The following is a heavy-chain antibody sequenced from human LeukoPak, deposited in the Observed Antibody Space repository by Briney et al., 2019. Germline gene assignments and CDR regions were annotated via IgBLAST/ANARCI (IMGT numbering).Heavy chain of an antibody. CDR2: IWYDGSNK. D-gene: IGHD6-19*01. J-gene: IGHJ6*02. CDR3: ARGGGYSSGWYLFYYYGMDV. V-gene: IGHV3-33*08. CDR1: GFTFSSYA. Sequence: PGRSLRLSCAASGFTFSSYAMHWVRQAPGKGLEWVAVIWYDGSNKYYADSVKGRFTISRDNSKNTLYLQMNSPRAEDTAVYYCARGGGYSSGWYLFYYYGMDVWGQGTTVTVSS.